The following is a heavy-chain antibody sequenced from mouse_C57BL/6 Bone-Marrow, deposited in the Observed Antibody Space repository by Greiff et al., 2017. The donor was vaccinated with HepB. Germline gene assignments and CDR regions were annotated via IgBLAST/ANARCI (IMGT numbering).Heavy chain of an antibody. V-gene: IGHV1-26*01. CDR3: ARGGYYPSYWYFDV. CDR1: GYTFTDYY. Sequence: EVQLQQSGPELVKPGASVKISCKASGYTFTDYYMNWVKQSHGKSLEWIGDINPNNGGTSYNQKFKGKATLTVEKSSSTVYLELSRLTSDDSAVYYCARGGYYPSYWYFDVWGTGTTVTVSS. D-gene: IGHD2-3*01. J-gene: IGHJ1*03. CDR2: INPNNGGT.